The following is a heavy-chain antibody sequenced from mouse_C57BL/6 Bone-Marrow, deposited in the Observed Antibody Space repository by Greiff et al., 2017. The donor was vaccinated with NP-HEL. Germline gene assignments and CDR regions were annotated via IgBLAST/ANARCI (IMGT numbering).Heavy chain of an antibody. V-gene: IGHV1-52*01. CDR2: IDPSDSET. J-gene: IGHJ4*01. CDR1: GYTFTSYW. D-gene: IGHD4-1*01. CDR3: ARPDWSYAMDY. Sequence: QVQLQQPGAELVRPGSSVKLSCKASGYTFTSYWMHWVKQRPIQGLEWIGNIDPSDSETHYNQKFKDKATLTVDKSSSPAYMQLSSLTSEDSAVYYCARPDWSYAMDYWGQGTSVTVSS.